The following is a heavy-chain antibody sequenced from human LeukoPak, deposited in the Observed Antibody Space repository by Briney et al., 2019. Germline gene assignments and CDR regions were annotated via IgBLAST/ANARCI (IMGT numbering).Heavy chain of an antibody. Sequence: SGTLSLTCTVSGGSISSSSYFWGWIRQPPGKGLEWIGSIFYSGSTYYNPSLNSRVTISIDTSKNQFSLKLSSVTAADTAVYYCASFYCGGDCPSQYYFDYWGQGTLVTVSS. CDR2: IFYSGST. V-gene: IGHV4-39*01. J-gene: IGHJ4*02. CDR3: ASFYCGGDCPSQYYFDY. D-gene: IGHD2-21*02. CDR1: GGSISSSSYF.